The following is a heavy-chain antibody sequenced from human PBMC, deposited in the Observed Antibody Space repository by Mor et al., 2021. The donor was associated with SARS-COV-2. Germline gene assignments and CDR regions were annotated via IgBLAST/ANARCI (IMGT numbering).Heavy chain of an antibody. Sequence: DSVKGRFIVSRDNAKNSLYLQMNSVRTEDTAFYYCAKDGVGRAAAALIDVLGTFDSWGQGTLVTVSS. V-gene: IGHV3-9*01. J-gene: IGHJ4*02. CDR3: AKDGVGRAAAALIDVLGTFDS. D-gene: IGHD2-15*01.